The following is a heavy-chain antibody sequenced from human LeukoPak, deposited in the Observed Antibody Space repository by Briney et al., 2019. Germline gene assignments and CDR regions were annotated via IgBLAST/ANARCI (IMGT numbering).Heavy chain of an antibody. CDR3: SRCRSLNYHTGMDV. CDR1: GGSISGYY. Sequence: PSETLSLTCTASGGSISGYYWSWIRQPPGKGLEWIGYIYYSGSTKFNPSLKSRVTMSLDASKNQFFLRLSSVTAADTAVYYCSRCRSLNYHTGMDVWGQGTMSPSP. D-gene: IGHD1-14*01. V-gene: IGHV4-59*01. CDR2: IYYSGST. J-gene: IGHJ6*02.